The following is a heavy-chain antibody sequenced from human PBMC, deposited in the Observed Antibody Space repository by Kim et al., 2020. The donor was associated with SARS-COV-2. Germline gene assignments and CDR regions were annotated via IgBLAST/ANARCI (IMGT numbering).Heavy chain of an antibody. CDR1: GRSISSYY. J-gene: IGHJ3*02. CDR2: IYYSGST. V-gene: IGHV4-59*08. D-gene: IGHD2-2*01. CDR3: ARSGRYWGSTSCFAFAM. Sequence: SETLSLTCTVSGRSISSYYWSWIRQPPGKGLEWIGYIYYSGSTNYNPSLKIRVTISVDTSKNQLSPKLSSVTPADTPGYYCARSGRYWGSTSCFAFAMWG.